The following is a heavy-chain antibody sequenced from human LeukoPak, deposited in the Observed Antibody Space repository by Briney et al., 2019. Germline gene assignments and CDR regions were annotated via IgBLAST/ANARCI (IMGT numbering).Heavy chain of an antibody. V-gene: IGHV3-15*01. CDR2: IKRKTDGGTT. D-gene: IGHD2-8*01. CDR3: TTAVVMSGFDY. CDR1: GFTFSNAW. Sequence: GGSLSHSCAASGFTFSNAWMTWVRQSPGKGLEWVGRIKRKTDGGTTDYAAPMKGRFNISRDDSNNTVYLEMNSLKTDDTAIYYCTTAVVMSGFDYGGQGTLVSVSS. J-gene: IGHJ4*02.